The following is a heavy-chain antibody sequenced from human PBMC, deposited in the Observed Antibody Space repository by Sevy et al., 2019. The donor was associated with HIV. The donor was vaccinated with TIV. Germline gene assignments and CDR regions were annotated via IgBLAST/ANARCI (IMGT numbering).Heavy chain of an antibody. D-gene: IGHD1-20*01. V-gene: IGHV3-30*02. J-gene: IGHJ4*02. CDR3: AKDRYGLDY. CDR1: GFTFSSYG. Sequence: GESLKISCAASGFTFSSYGMHWVRQAPGKGLEWVAFIRYDGSNKYYADTVKGRFTISRDKSKNTLYLQMNSLRAEDTDVYYCAKDRYGLDYWGQGTLVTVSS. CDR2: IRYDGSNK.